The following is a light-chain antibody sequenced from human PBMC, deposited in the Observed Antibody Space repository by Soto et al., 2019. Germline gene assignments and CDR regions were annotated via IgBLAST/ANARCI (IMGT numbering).Light chain of an antibody. CDR1: SGSVSTSYY. V-gene: IGLV8-61*01. Sequence: QTVVTQEPSFSVSPGGTVTLTCGLSSGSVSTSYYPSWYQQTPGQAPRTLIYSTNTRSSGVPDRFSGSILGNKAALTITGAQADDESDYYCLLYMRTGMVFGGGTKLTVL. J-gene: IGLJ3*02. CDR2: STN. CDR3: LLYMRTGMV.